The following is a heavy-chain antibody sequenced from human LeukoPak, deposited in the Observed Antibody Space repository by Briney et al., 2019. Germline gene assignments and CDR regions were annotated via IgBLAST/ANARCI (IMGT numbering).Heavy chain of an antibody. J-gene: IGHJ4*02. CDR2: IIPIFGTA. Sequence: SVKVSCKASGGTFSSYAISWVRQAPGQGLEWMGRIIPIFGTASYAQKFQGRVTITTDESTSTAYMELSSLRSEDTAVYYCARTSYYDSSGLGYWGQGTLVTVSS. V-gene: IGHV1-69*05. CDR1: GGTFSSYA. CDR3: ARTSYYDSSGLGY. D-gene: IGHD3-22*01.